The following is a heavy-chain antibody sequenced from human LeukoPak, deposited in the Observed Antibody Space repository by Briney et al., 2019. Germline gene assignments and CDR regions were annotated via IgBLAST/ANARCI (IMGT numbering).Heavy chain of an antibody. J-gene: IGHJ4*02. Sequence: PGGSLRLTCAASGISFSSNWMSWVRLAPGKGLEWVSSICGGGDTTYYADSVKGRFTISRDTSKNTLYLQMDGLRAEDMATYYCAKGRGGSCYSGLDSWGQGTLVTVSS. CDR2: ICGGGDTT. D-gene: IGHD2-15*01. CDR1: GISFSSNW. V-gene: IGHV3-23*01. CDR3: AKGRGGSCYSGLDS.